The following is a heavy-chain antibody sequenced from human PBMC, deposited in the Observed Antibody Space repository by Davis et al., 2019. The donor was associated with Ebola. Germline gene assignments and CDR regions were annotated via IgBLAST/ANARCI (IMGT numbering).Heavy chain of an antibody. D-gene: IGHD3-10*01. CDR2: IWYDGSNK. CDR1: GFTFSSYG. V-gene: IGHV3-33*01. J-gene: IGHJ3*02. Sequence: GESLKISCAASGFTFSSYGMHWVRQAPGKGLEWVAVIWYDGSNKYYADSVKGRFTISRDNSKNTLYLQMNSLRAEDTAVYYCARDSGYYDIWGQGTMVTVSS. CDR3: ARDSGYYDI.